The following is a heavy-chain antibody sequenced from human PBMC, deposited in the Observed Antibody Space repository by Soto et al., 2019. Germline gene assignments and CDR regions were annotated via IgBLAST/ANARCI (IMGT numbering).Heavy chain of an antibody. V-gene: IGHV1-18*01. J-gene: IGHJ6*02. Sequence: ASVKVSCKASGYSFSSYGISWVRQAPGQGLEWMGWISAYNGNTNYAQKLQGRVTMTTDTSTSTAYMELRSLRSDDTAVYYCARGEGVYYYYYGMDVWGQGTTVTVSS. CDR1: GYSFSSYG. CDR3: ARGEGVYYYYYGMDV. D-gene: IGHD1-26*01. CDR2: ISAYNGNT.